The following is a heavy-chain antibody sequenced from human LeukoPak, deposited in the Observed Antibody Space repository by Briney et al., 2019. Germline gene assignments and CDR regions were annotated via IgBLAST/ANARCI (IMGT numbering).Heavy chain of an antibody. Sequence: SVKVSCKASVGTFSSYAISWVRQARGQGLEWMGGIIPIFGTANYAQKFQGRVTITADESTSTAYMELSSLRSEDTAVYYCARDQKEWLVRNGVNYYYYYGMDVWGQGTTVTVSS. CDR2: IIPIFGTA. V-gene: IGHV1-69*13. CDR1: VGTFSSYA. J-gene: IGHJ6*02. D-gene: IGHD6-19*01. CDR3: ARDQKEWLVRNGVNYYYYYGMDV.